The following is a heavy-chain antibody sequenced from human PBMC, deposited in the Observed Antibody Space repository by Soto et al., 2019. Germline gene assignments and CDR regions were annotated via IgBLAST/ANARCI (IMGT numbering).Heavy chain of an antibody. V-gene: IGHV3-21*01. D-gene: IGHD3-9*01. J-gene: IGHJ3*02. CDR2: ISSSSSYI. Sequence: GGSLRLSCAASGFTFSSYSMNWVRQAPGKGLEWVSSISSSSSYIYYADSVKGRFTISRDNAKNSLYLQMNSLRAEDTAVYYCARGRNEGYDILTGYYPTYAFDIWGQGTMVTVSS. CDR3: ARGRNEGYDILTGYYPTYAFDI. CDR1: GFTFSSYS.